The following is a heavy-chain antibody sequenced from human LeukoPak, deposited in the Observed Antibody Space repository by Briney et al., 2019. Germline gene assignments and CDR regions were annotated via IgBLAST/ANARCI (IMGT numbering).Heavy chain of an antibody. CDR3: ARHGSSWYLINYFDY. D-gene: IGHD6-13*01. Sequence: SETLSLTCAVYGGSFSGYYWSWIRQPPGKGLEWIGEINHSGSTNYNPSLKSRVTISVDTSKNQFSLKLSSVTAADTAVYYCARHGSSWYLINYFDYWGQGTLVTVSS. V-gene: IGHV4-34*01. CDR2: INHSGST. CDR1: GGSFSGYY. J-gene: IGHJ4*02.